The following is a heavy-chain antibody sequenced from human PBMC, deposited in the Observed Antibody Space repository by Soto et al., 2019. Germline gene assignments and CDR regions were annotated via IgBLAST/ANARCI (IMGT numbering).Heavy chain of an antibody. CDR3: ARGDIVAIFGMDV. Sequence: ASVKVSCKAPADTFTSYYIHWVRQAPGRGLEWMGIINPNGGSTTYAQKFQGRVTMTRDTSTSTVYMELSSLRSEDTAVYYCARGDIVAIFGMDVWGQGTTVTVSS. V-gene: IGHV1-46*01. D-gene: IGHD5-12*01. CDR2: INPNGGST. J-gene: IGHJ6*02. CDR1: ADTFTSYY.